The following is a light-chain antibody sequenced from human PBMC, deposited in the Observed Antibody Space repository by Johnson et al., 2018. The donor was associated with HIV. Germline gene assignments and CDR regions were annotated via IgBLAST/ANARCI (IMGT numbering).Light chain of an antibody. CDR3: GIWDRSLSAYV. Sequence: QSVLTQPPSVSAAPGQKVTISCSGSSSNIGNNFVSWYQQVPGTAPKLLIYDTDKRPSGIPDRFSGSKSGTSATLGITGLQTGDEGDYYCGIWDRSLSAYVFGTGTKVTVL. V-gene: IGLV1-51*01. CDR2: DTD. CDR1: SSNIGNNF. J-gene: IGLJ1*01.